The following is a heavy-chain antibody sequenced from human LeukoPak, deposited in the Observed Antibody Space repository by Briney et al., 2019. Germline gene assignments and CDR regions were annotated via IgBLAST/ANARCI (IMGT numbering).Heavy chain of an antibody. CDR3: ARRSRRAITMIVVVITGWFDP. Sequence: PSETLSLTCTVSGGSISGYYWSWIRQPPGKGLEWIGEINHSGSTNYNPSLKSRVTISVDTSKNQFSLKLSSVAAADTAVYYCARRSRRAITMIVVVITGWFDPWGQGTLVTVSS. CDR2: INHSGST. V-gene: IGHV4-34*01. D-gene: IGHD3-22*01. CDR1: GGSISGYY. J-gene: IGHJ5*02.